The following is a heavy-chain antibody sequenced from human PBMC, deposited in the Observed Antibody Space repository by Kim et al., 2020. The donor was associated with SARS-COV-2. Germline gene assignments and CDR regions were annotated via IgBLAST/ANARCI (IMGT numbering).Heavy chain of an antibody. CDR3: AKDPRARFGSVNNWLDP. Sequence: GGSLRLSCEGSGFTFDDYAMHWVRQGPGKGLEWVSGIDWNSGNIGYADSVKGRFTISRDNGKNSLYLQMNRLRPEDTALYYCAKDPRARFGSVNNWLDPWCQGTLVTVSS. J-gene: IGHJ5*02. CDR1: GFTFDDYA. D-gene: IGHD6-19*01. CDR2: IDWNSGNI. V-gene: IGHV3-9*01.